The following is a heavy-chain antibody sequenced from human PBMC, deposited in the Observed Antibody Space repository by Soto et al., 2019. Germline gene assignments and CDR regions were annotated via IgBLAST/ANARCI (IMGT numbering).Heavy chain of an antibody. D-gene: IGHD3-3*01. V-gene: IGHV3-30*18. CDR2: ISYDGSNK. J-gene: IGHJ4*02. CDR3: AKTASITIFGVDPYYFDY. CDR1: GFTFSSYG. Sequence: LRLSCAASGFTFSSYGMHWVRQAPGKGLEWVAVISYDGSNKYYADSVKGRFTISRDNSKNTLYLQMNSLRAEDTAVYYCAKTASITIFGVDPYYFDYWGQGTLVTDSS.